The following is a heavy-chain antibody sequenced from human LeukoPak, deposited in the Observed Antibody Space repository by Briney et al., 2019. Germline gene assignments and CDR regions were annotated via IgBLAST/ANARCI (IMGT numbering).Heavy chain of an antibody. Sequence: ASVKVSCKASGGTFSSYAINWVRQATGQGLEWMGWMNPNSGKTGYAQKFQGRVTMTRDTSIGTAYMELNNLRFEDTAMYFCARAWGYCSETSCYSYYYGVDVWGRGTTVTVSS. D-gene: IGHD2-2*01. V-gene: IGHV1-8*02. CDR1: GGTFSSYA. CDR2: MNPNSGKT. J-gene: IGHJ6*02. CDR3: ARAWGYCSETSCYSYYYGVDV.